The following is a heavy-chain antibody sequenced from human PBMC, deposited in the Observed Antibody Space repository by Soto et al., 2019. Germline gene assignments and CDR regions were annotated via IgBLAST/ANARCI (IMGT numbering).Heavy chain of an antibody. CDR2: LGAHNGDT. Sequence: QVQLVQSGAEVKKPGASVKVSCKASGYTFNNYGFTWVRQAHGQGLEWMGWLGAHNGDTNYAQNFRGRVTMTTDTSTTTSYLELRRLTSDDTAGYFCARDWKGAEGFDPWGQGTLVTVSS. V-gene: IGHV1-18*01. CDR3: ARDWKGAEGFDP. CDR1: GYTFNNYG. D-gene: IGHD1-1*01. J-gene: IGHJ5*02.